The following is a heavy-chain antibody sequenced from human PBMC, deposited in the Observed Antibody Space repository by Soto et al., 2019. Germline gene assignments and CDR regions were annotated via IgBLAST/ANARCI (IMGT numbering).Heavy chain of an antibody. D-gene: IGHD2-2*01. Sequence: GGSLRLSCAASGFTFSSYAMSWVRQAPGKGLEWVSYISSSGTTIYYADSVKGRFTISRDNAKNSLYLQMNSLRAEDTAVYYCARVDPPATSWGQGTLVTVSS. CDR3: ARVDPPATS. CDR1: GFTFSSYA. J-gene: IGHJ5*02. V-gene: IGHV3-48*04. CDR2: ISSSGTTI.